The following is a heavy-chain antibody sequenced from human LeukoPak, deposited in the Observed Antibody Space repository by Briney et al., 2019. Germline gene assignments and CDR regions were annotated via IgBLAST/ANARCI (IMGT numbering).Heavy chain of an antibody. D-gene: IGHD6-19*01. V-gene: IGHV3-21*01. CDR2: ISSSSSYI. Sequence: PGGSLRLSCAASGFTFSSYSMNWVRQAPGKGLEWVSSISSSSSYIYDADSVKGRFTISRDNAKNSLYLQMNSLRAEDTAVYYCARGRPSSGWSNWFDPWGQGTLVTVSS. CDR1: GFTFSSYS. J-gene: IGHJ5*02. CDR3: ARGRPSSGWSNWFDP.